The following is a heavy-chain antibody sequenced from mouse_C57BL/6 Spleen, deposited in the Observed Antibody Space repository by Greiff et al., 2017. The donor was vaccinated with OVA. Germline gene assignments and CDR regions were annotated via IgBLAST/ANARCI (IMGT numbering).Heavy chain of an antibody. V-gene: IGHV1-72*01. J-gene: IGHJ1*03. CDR3: ARKITTVVADWYFDV. CDR1: GYTFTSYW. Sequence: VQLKQPGAELVKPGASVKLSCKASGYTFTSYWMHWVKQRPGRGLEWIGRIDPNSGGTKYNEKFKSKATLTVDKPSSTAYMQLSSLTSEDSAVYYCARKITTVVADWYFDVWGTGTTVTVSS. D-gene: IGHD1-1*01. CDR2: IDPNSGGT.